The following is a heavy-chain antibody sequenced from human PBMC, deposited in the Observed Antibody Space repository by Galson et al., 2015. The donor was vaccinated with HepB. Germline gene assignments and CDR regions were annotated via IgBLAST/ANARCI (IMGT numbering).Heavy chain of an antibody. D-gene: IGHD2/OR15-2a*01. Sequence: SLRLSCAVSGLTVSSNYMSWVRQAPGKGLEWVAVLFTGGTTYYADPVNGRFTISRDNPNNTLYLQMNSLRVEDTAVYYCASTGFATDNSRWFHYWGQGTLVTVS. CDR1: GLTVSSNY. V-gene: IGHV3-53*01. J-gene: IGHJ4*02. CDR2: LFTGGTT. CDR3: ASTGFATDNSRWFHY.